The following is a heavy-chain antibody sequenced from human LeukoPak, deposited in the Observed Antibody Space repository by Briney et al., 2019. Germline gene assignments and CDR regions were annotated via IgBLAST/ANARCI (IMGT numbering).Heavy chain of an antibody. D-gene: IGHD3-22*01. J-gene: IGHJ1*01. CDR3: AKIHDDSGYYYKYFQF. CDR1: GGTFRNSG. Sequence: ASVKVSCKASGGTFRNSGISWVRQAPGQGLEYVGRIIPILDITEYGKTSPGRVTITADTATDTFYMELSGLRSEDTAVYYCAKIHDDSGYYYKYFQFWGQGTLITVSS. CDR2: IIPILDIT. V-gene: IGHV1-69*04.